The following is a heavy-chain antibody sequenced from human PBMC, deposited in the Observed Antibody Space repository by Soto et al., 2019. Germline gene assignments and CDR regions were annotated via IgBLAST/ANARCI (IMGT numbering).Heavy chain of an antibody. D-gene: IGHD3-10*01. V-gene: IGHV3-48*01. CDR3: ARAGEYYGSGSYY. CDR1: GFTFRSYS. Sequence: EVQLVESGGGLVQPGGSLRLSCAASGFTFRSYSMNWVRQAPGKGLEWVSYISSSSSTIYYADSVKGRFIISRDNAKNSLYLQMNSLRAEATAVYYCARAGEYYGSGSYYWGQGTLVTVSS. J-gene: IGHJ4*02. CDR2: ISSSSSTI.